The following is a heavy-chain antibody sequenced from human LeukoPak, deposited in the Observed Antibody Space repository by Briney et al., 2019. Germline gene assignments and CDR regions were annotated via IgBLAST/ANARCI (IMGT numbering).Heavy chain of an antibody. D-gene: IGHD1-26*01. CDR1: GGTFSSYA. CDR3: ARGKLHPYFDY. Sequence: ASVTVSCKASGGTFSSYAISWVRQAPGQGLEWMGGIIPIFGTANYAQKFQGRVTITADNSTSTAYMELSSLRSEDTAVYYCARGKLHPYFDYWGQGTLVTVSS. V-gene: IGHV1-69*06. J-gene: IGHJ4*02. CDR2: IIPIFGTA.